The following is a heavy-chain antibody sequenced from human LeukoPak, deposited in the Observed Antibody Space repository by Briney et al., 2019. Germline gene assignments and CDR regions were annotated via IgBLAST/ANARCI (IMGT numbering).Heavy chain of an antibody. V-gene: IGHV1-69*13. D-gene: IGHD6-13*01. CDR3: ATPGIAAAGDPNYYYYMDV. Sequence: SVKVSCKASGGTLSGYAISWVRQAPGQGLEWMGGIIPIFGTANYAQKFQGRVTITADESTSTAYMELSSLRSEDTAVYYCATPGIAAAGDPNYYYYMDVWGKGTTVTVSS. CDR1: GGTLSGYA. CDR2: IIPIFGTA. J-gene: IGHJ6*03.